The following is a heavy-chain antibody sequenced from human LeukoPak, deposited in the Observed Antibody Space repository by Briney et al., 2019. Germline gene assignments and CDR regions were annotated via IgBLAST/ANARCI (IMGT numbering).Heavy chain of an antibody. Sequence: GESLKISCKGSGYSFANYWIGWVRQMPGKGLEWMGITYPADSDTRYSPSFQGQVTISADKSISTAYLHWSSLKASDTAMYYCARHDSGEYFQHWGQGTLVTVSS. CDR1: GYSFANYW. J-gene: IGHJ1*01. CDR3: ARHDSGEYFQH. CDR2: TYPADSDT. V-gene: IGHV5-51*01. D-gene: IGHD3-10*01.